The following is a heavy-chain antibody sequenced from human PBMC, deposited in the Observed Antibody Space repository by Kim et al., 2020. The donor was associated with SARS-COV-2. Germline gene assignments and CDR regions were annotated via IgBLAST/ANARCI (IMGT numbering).Heavy chain of an antibody. CDR1: GGSISSSSYY. D-gene: IGHD3-3*01. Sequence: SETLSLTCTXSGGSISSSSYYWGWIRQPPGKGLEWIGSIYYSGSTYYNPSLKSRVTISVDTSKNQFSLKLSSVTAADTAVYYCARISLRFLEWLFEADYWGQGTLVTVSS. V-gene: IGHV4-39*01. J-gene: IGHJ4*02. CDR2: IYYSGST. CDR3: ARISLRFLEWLFEADY.